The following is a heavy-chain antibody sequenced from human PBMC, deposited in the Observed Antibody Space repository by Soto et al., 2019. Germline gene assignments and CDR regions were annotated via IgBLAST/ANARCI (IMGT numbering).Heavy chain of an antibody. CDR3: ARMSLWFGNQGWFDP. CDR2: INHSGST. CDR1: GGSFSGYY. J-gene: IGHJ5*02. Sequence: QVQLQQWGAGLLKPSETLSLTCAVYGGSFSGYYWSWIRQPPGKGLEWIGEINHSGSTNYNPSLKSRVTISVDTSKNQCSLKLSSVTAADTAVYYCARMSLWFGNQGWFDPWGQGTLVTVSS. D-gene: IGHD3-10*01. V-gene: IGHV4-34*01.